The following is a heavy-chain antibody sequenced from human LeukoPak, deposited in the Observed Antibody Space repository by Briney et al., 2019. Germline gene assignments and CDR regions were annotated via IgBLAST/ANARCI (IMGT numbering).Heavy chain of an antibody. CDR2: IYPGDSDT. V-gene: IGHV5-51*01. CDR3: ARRTYCGGDCYLPFDY. J-gene: IGHJ4*02. Sequence: GESLKISCKGSGYSFTSYWIGWVRQMPGKGLEWMGIIYPGDSDTRYSPPFQGQVTISADKSISTAYLQWSSLKASDTAMYYCARRTYCGGDCYLPFDYWGQGTLVTVSS. CDR1: GYSFTSYW. D-gene: IGHD2-21*01.